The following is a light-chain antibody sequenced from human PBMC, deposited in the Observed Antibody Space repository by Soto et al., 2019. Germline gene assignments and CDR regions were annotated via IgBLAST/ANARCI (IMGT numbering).Light chain of an antibody. V-gene: IGKV1-9*01. CDR2: AAS. Sequence: DIHRIPSPSSLSASVGGRVGLTCRASQGISSYLVWYQQKPGKAPKPLIYAASTLQSGVPSRFSGSGSGTEFTLTISSLQSEDFAVYYCQQYNNWPPITFGQGTRLEIK. CDR3: QQYNNWPPIT. J-gene: IGKJ5*01. CDR1: QGISSY.